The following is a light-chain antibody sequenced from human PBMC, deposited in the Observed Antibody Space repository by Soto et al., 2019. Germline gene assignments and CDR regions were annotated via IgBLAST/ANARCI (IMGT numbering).Light chain of an antibody. V-gene: IGKV1-6*01. J-gene: IGKJ1*01. CDR1: QDIGND. CDR3: LQDYNYPPT. Sequence: ATQMTQSPSSLSASVGDRVTITCRASQDIGNDLGWYQQKPGKAPNLLIYAASSLQSGVPSRFSGSVSGTAFTLTLSSLQPQYCATYYCLQDYNYPPTFGPGTRVEIK. CDR2: AAS.